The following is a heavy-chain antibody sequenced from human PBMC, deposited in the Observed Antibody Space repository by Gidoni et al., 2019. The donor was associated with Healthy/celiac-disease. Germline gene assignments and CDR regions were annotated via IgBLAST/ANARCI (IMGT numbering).Heavy chain of an antibody. CDR2: IYSSGST. Sequence: QVQLQESGPGLVKPSETLSLTCPVSGGSISSYYWSWIRQPPGKGLEWIGYIYSSGSTNYHPSLKSRVTISVDTSKNQFSLKLSSVTAADTAVYYCARGGGSSSWYDGNWFDPWGQGTLVTVSS. CDR3: ARGGGSSSWYDGNWFDP. D-gene: IGHD6-13*01. J-gene: IGHJ5*02. CDR1: GGSISSYY. V-gene: IGHV4-59*01.